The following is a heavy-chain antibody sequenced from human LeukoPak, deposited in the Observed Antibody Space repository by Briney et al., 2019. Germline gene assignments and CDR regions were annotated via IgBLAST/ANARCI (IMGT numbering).Heavy chain of an antibody. CDR2: ISSSSSYI. D-gene: IGHD3-22*01. V-gene: IGHV3-21*04. CDR1: GFTFSSYS. Sequence: PGGSLRLSCAASGFTFSSYSMNWVRQAPGKGLEWVSFISSSSSYIYYADSVKGRFTISRDNAKNKVYLQMNSLRAEDTAVYYCARGYGGYYPSPAFDIWGQGTMVTVSS. J-gene: IGHJ3*02. CDR3: ARGYGGYYPSPAFDI.